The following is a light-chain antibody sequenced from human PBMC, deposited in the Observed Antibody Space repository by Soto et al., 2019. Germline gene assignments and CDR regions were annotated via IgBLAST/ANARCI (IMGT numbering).Light chain of an antibody. J-gene: IGLJ3*02. V-gene: IGLV2-14*01. Sequence: QSALTQPASVSGSPGQSITIPCTGTSSDVGAYNYVSWYQQRPTKAPKLLIYEVNTRPSGVSTRFSGSKSGITAALTSSGLPPEDEAAYYCCSYARGSTHVVLGGGTKLTVL. CDR3: CSYARGSTHVV. CDR1: SSDVGAYNY. CDR2: EVN.